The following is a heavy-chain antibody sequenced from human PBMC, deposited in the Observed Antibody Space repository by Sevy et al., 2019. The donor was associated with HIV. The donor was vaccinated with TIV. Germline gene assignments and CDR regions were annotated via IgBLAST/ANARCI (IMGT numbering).Heavy chain of an antibody. D-gene: IGHD2-2*01. CDR1: GFTFSSYT. CDR2: ITGGSSYI. Sequence: GGSLRLSCAASGFTFSSYTMNWVRQAPGKGLEWVSSITGGSSYIYYADSVKGRFTISRDNAKNSLYLQMNSLRAEDTAVYYCARDGGCSNTSCLLYFDCWGQGSLVTVSS. V-gene: IGHV3-21*01. CDR3: ARDGGCSNTSCLLYFDC. J-gene: IGHJ4*02.